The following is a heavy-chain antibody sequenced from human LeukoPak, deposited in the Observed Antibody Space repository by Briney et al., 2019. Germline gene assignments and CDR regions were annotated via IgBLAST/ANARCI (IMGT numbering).Heavy chain of an antibody. Sequence: PSETLSLTCTVSGGSISSYYWSWIRQPPGKGLEWIGYIYYSGSTNYNPSLKSRVTISVDTSKNQFSLKLSSVTAADTAVYYCAREGHTGYSLWFDPWGQGTLVTVSS. CDR1: GGSISSYY. D-gene: IGHD2-21*01. CDR2: IYYSGST. CDR3: AREGHTGYSLWFDP. V-gene: IGHV4-59*01. J-gene: IGHJ5*02.